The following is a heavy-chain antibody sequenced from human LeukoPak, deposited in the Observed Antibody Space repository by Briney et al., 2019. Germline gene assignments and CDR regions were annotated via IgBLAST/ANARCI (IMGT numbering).Heavy chain of an antibody. CDR1: GGTFSSYA. D-gene: IGHD1-26*01. CDR3: ARDTPWGSYYRWFDP. J-gene: IGHJ5*02. Sequence: SVKVSCKASGGTFSSYAISWVRQAPGQGLEWMGGIIPIFGSANYAQKFQGRVTITADKSTSTAYMELSSLRSEDTAVYYCARDTPWGSYYRWFDPWGQGTLVTVSS. CDR2: IIPIFGSA. V-gene: IGHV1-69*06.